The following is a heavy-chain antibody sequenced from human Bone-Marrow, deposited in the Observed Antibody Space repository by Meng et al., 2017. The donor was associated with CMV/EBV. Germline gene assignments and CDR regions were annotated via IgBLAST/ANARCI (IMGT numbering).Heavy chain of an antibody. D-gene: IGHD3-3*01. Sequence: GESLKISCAASGFTVSSNYMSWVRQAPGKGLEWVSVIYSGGSTYYADSVKGRFTISRDNAKNSLYLQMNSLRAEDTAVYYCARDLEAYDFWSGYNYYYYGMDVWGQGNAGHRLL. J-gene: IGHJ6*02. CDR1: GFTVSSNY. CDR2: IYSGGST. V-gene: IGHV3-53*01. CDR3: ARDLEAYDFWSGYNYYYYGMDV.